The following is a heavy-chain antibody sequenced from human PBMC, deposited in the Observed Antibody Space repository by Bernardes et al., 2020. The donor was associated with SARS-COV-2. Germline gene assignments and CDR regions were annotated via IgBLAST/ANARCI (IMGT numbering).Heavy chain of an antibody. J-gene: IGHJ4*02. V-gene: IGHV4-59*08. D-gene: IGHD6-13*01. CDR2: SGST. Sequence: ETLSLTCTVSGGSISSYYWSWIRQPPGKGLEWIGHSGSTNYSPSLKSRVTISIDTSKNQFSLKLISVTAADTAVYYCARLGHYTNTWYYFDYWGQGALVTVSS. CDR1: GGSISSYY. CDR3: ARLGHYTNTWYYFDY.